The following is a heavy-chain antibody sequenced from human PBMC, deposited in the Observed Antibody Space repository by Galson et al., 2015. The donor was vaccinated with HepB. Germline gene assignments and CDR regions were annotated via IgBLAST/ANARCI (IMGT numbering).Heavy chain of an antibody. V-gene: IGHV3-23*01. D-gene: IGHD6-19*01. CDR1: GFTFGSNA. CDR2: ISGSGGFT. CDR3: AKSLRSGWYSFDY. Sequence: SLRLSCAASGFTFGSNAMTWVRQAPGKGLEWVSVISGSGGFTYYADSVKGRFTISRDNSKNTLYLQMNSLRAEDTAVFYCAKSLRSGWYSFDYWGQGTLVTVSS. J-gene: IGHJ4*02.